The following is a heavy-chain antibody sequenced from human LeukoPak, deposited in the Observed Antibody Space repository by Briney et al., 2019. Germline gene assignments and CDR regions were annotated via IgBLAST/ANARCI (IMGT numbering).Heavy chain of an antibody. CDR1: GFTFSSYG. J-gene: IGHJ4*02. CDR3: AGSKDPYRHWDY. V-gene: IGHV3-30*02. CDR2: IRYDGSNK. D-gene: IGHD1-14*01. Sequence: GGSLRLSCAASGFTFSSYGMHWVRQAPGKGLEWVAFIRYDGSNKYYADSVKGRFTISRDNSKNTLYLQMNSLKTEDTALYYCAGSKDPYRHWDYWGQGTLVTVSS.